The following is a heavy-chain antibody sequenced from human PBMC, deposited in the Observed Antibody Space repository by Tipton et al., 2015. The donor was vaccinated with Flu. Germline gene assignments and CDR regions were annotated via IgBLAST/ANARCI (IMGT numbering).Heavy chain of an antibody. CDR3: AKELTMGYYYDY. D-gene: IGHD3-22*01. Sequence: QVQLVQSGGGVVQPGGSLQLSCAASGFAFSTFGMHWVRQAPGKGLEWVAFVRFDGSTKYYADSVKGRFTISRDNSKNTLYLQMNSLRVEDSSLYYCAKELTMGYYYDYWGQGTLITVSS. CDR2: VRFDGSTK. CDR1: GFAFSTFG. V-gene: IGHV3-30*02. J-gene: IGHJ4*02.